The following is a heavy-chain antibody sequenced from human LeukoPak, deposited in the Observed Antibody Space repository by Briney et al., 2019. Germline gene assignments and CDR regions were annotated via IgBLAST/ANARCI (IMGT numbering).Heavy chain of an antibody. CDR2: IYSGNST. V-gene: IGHV3-53*01. D-gene: IGHD5-18*01. J-gene: IGHJ4*02. CDR1: GFTVSNKY. Sequence: GGSLRLSCAASGFTVSNKYMSWVRQAPGEGLEWVSVIYSGNSTYYADSVKGRFTISRDNSKNTLYLQMNSLRVEDTAVNYCARSNSYGSPFDYWGQGTLVTVSS. CDR3: ARSNSYGSPFDY.